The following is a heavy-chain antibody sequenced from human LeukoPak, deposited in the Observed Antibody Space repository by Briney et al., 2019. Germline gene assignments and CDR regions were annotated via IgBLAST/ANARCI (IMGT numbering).Heavy chain of an antibody. Sequence: GGSLRLSCAASGLTVSRKYLTWVRQAPGKGLEWVSVISSGGSTYYADSVRGRFTISRDNSKNTLYLQMDSLRAEDTAVYYCFGTFEYWGQGTLVTVSS. CDR1: GLTVSRKY. D-gene: IGHD3-10*01. V-gene: IGHV3-66*01. CDR3: FGTFEY. J-gene: IGHJ4*02. CDR2: ISSGGST.